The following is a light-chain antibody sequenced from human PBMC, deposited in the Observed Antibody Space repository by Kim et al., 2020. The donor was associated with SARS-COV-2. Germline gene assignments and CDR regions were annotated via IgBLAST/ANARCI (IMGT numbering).Light chain of an antibody. V-gene: IGLV2-14*03. CDR2: DVS. CDR1: SGDVGGYNY. J-gene: IGLJ2*01. CDR3: SSYTSSSTLVV. Sequence: QSITISCTGTSGDVGGYNYVSWYQHHPGKAPKLMLYDVSKRPSGVSNRFSGSKSGNTASLTISGLQAEDEADYYCSSYTSSSTLVVFGGGTQLTVL.